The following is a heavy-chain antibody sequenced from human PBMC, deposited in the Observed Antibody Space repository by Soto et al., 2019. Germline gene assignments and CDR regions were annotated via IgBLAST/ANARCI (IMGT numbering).Heavy chain of an antibody. CDR2: INHSGST. Sequence: SETLSLTCAVYGGSFSGYYWSWIRQPPGKGLKWIGEINHSGSTNYNPSLKSRVTISVDTSKDQFSLKLSSVTAADTAVYYCARGRKSDYYGSGSYYSPYYFDYWGQGTLGTVSS. J-gene: IGHJ4*02. CDR3: ARGRKSDYYGSGSYYSPYYFDY. V-gene: IGHV4-34*01. D-gene: IGHD3-10*01. CDR1: GGSFSGYY.